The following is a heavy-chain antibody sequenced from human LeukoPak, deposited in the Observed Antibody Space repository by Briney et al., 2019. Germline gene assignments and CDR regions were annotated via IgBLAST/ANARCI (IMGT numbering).Heavy chain of an antibody. Sequence: SVKVSCKAYGGTFSSYAISWVRQAPGQGLEWMGRINPILGIANYAQKFQGRVTITADKSTSTAYMELSSLRSEDTAVYYCASMTDGSGSYSIHQDYYYYYGMDVWGQGTTVTVSS. CDR3: ASMTDGSGSYSIHQDYYYYYGMDV. D-gene: IGHD3-10*01. J-gene: IGHJ6*02. V-gene: IGHV1-69*04. CDR1: GGTFSSYA. CDR2: INPILGIA.